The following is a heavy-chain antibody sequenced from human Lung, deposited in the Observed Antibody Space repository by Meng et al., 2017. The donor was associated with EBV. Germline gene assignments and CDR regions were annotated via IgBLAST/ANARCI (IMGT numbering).Heavy chain of an antibody. CDR2: IYYSGST. CDR1: GGSISSGGYY. J-gene: IGHJ4*02. V-gene: IGHV4-31*03. Sequence: VQLQESGPGLVKPSQTLSLTCTVPGGSISSGGYYWSWIRQHPGKGLEWIGYIYYSGSTYYNPSLKNRVTISVDTSKNQFSLKLSSVTAADTAVYYCAATVNDGYFDYWGQGTLVTVSS. CDR3: AATVNDGYFDY. D-gene: IGHD4-11*01.